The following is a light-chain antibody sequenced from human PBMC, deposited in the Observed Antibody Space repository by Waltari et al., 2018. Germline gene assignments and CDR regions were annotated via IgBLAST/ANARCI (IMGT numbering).Light chain of an antibody. V-gene: IGKV4-1*01. J-gene: IGKJ2*03. CDR2: WAS. CDR3: QQYYSIPRS. CDR1: QSVLFSSNNENY. Sequence: DIVMTQSPDSLAVSLGERATIHCKSSQSVLFSSNNENYLAWYQQKPGQPPKLLIYWASTRESGVPYRFSGSGSGTDFTLTISSLQAEDVAVYYCQQYYSIPRSFGQGTKLEIK.